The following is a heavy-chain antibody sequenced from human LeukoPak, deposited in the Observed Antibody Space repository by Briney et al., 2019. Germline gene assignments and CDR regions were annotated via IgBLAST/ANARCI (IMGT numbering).Heavy chain of an antibody. J-gene: IGHJ4*02. CDR3: ARGTHSYSSSSRFLLTTRFDPHRTVTLDY. Sequence: GESLKISCKGSGYSFTSYWIGWVRQMPGKGLEWMGIIYPGDSDTRYSPSFQGQVTISADKSISTAYLQWSSLKASDTAMYYCARGTHSYSSSSRFLLTTRFDPHRTVTLDYWGQGTLVTVSS. CDR1: GYSFTSYW. D-gene: IGHD6-6*01. CDR2: IYPGDSDT. V-gene: IGHV5-51*01.